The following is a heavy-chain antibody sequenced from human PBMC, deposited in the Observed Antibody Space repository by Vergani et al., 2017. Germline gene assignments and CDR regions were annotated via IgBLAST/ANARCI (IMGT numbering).Heavy chain of an antibody. CDR1: GFTFSDYY. J-gene: IGHJ6*02. Sequence: VQLVESGGGLVKPGGSLRLSCAASGFTFSDYYMSWIRQAPGKGLEWVSAISGSGGSTYYADSVKGRFTISRDNSKNTLYLQMNSLRAEDTAVYYCAKDISAAGTRYYYYGMDVWGQGTTVTVSS. V-gene: IGHV3-23*04. CDR2: ISGSGGST. CDR3: AKDISAAGTRYYYYGMDV. D-gene: IGHD6-13*01.